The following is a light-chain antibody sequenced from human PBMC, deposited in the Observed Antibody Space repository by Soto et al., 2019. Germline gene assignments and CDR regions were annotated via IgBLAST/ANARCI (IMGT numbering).Light chain of an antibody. CDR3: QQYDNLPLT. CDR1: QDIANY. J-gene: IGKJ4*01. CDR2: DAS. Sequence: DIQMTQFPSSLSASVGARVTITCQASQDIANYLNWYQQKAGRAPKFLIYDASNLETGVPSRFSGSGSGTDFTLTISSLQPEDIATYYCQQYDNLPLTFGGGTKVDSK. V-gene: IGKV1-33*01.